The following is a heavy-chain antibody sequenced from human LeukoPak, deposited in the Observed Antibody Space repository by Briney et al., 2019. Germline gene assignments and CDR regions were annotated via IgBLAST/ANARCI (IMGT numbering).Heavy chain of an antibody. V-gene: IGHV3-23*01. J-gene: IGHJ4*02. CDR1: GFSFDKFW. CDR3: AKVPYYDFWSGPDY. D-gene: IGHD3-3*01. CDR2: ISGSGGST. Sequence: GGSLRLSCAASGFSFDKFWMSWVRQAPGKGLEWVSTISGSGGSTYYADSVKGRFTISRDNSKNTLYLQMNSLRAEDTAVYYCAKVPYYDFWSGPDYWGQGTLVTVSS.